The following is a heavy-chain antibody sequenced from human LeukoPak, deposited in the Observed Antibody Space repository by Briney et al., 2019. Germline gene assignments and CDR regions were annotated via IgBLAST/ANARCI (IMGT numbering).Heavy chain of an antibody. CDR1: GGSFSGYY. Sequence: PSETLSLTCAVYGGSFSGYYWSWIRQPPGKGLEWIGEINHSGSTNYNPSLKSRVTISVDTSKNQFSLKLSSVTAADTAVYYCARAHRITMIVVVISPPYAFDIWGQGTMVTVSS. V-gene: IGHV4-34*01. J-gene: IGHJ3*02. CDR3: ARAHRITMIVVVISPPYAFDI. CDR2: INHSGST. D-gene: IGHD3-22*01.